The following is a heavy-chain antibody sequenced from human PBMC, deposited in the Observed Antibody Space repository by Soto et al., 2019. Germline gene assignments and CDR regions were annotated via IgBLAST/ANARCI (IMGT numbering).Heavy chain of an antibody. CDR1: GYIFTDYY. V-gene: IGHV1-2*02. Sequence: ASVKVSCKASGYIFTDYYVHWVRQAPGQGLEWLGWINPSNGVTNYAQNFQDRVTMTRDTSISTAYMELSRLRSDDTAVYYCARDPGADFFDYWGQGTLVTVSS. CDR3: ARDPGADFFDY. CDR2: INPSNGVT. J-gene: IGHJ4*02. D-gene: IGHD7-27*01.